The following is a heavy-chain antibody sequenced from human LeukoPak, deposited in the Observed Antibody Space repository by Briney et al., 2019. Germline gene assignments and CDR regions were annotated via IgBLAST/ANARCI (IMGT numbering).Heavy chain of an antibody. CDR1: GYTFTGYY. J-gene: IGHJ4*02. D-gene: IGHD1-26*01. V-gene: IGHV1-2*06. Sequence: ASVKVSCKASGYTFTGYYINWVRQAPGQGLEWMGRINPNDGGTNSAQKFQGRVTMTRDTSISTAYMELSRLRSDDTAVYYCAREGSGSYSGDYWGQGTLVTVSS. CDR2: INPNDGGT. CDR3: AREGSGSYSGDY.